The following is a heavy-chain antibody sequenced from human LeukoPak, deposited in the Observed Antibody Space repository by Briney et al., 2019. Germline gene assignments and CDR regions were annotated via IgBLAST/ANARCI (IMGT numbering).Heavy chain of an antibody. CDR3: ARASRDGYNQNFDH. Sequence: GESLKISCKGSGYSFTNYWSAWVRQMPGKGLEWMGIIYPGGSETRYDPSFQGQVTISADVSTSTAYLQWSSLRASDTAMYYCARASRDGYNQNFDHWGQGTLVTVSS. V-gene: IGHV5-51*01. CDR2: IYPGGSET. CDR1: GYSFTNYW. D-gene: IGHD5-24*01. J-gene: IGHJ4*02.